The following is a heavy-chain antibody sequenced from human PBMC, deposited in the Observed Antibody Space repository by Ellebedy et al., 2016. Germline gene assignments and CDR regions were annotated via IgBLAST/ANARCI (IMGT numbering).Heavy chain of an antibody. CDR2: VFHTGTT. J-gene: IGHJ3*01. CDR1: GGSVRSDY. CDR3: AKWNGDWNAYDV. V-gene: IGHV4-59*02. D-gene: IGHD1-1*01. Sequence: SETLSLTCNVSGGSVRSDYWNWIRRPPGKGLEWIGYVFHTGTTNYNPSLKSRVTMSVDTSKSQFSLRLTSVTAADTAVYYCAKWNGDWNAYDVWGQGTMVTVSS.